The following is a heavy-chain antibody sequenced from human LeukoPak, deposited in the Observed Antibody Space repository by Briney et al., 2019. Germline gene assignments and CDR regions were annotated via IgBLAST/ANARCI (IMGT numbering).Heavy chain of an antibody. CDR1: GDNVSSNSAA. CDR2: TYYRSKWYN. CDR3: ARDFSSSWCSSFVIWFDP. V-gene: IGHV6-1*01. J-gene: IGHJ5*02. Sequence: SQTLSLTCAISGDNVSSNSAAWTWIRQSPSRGLEWLGRTYYRSKWYNDYAVSVKSRITINPDTSKNQFSLQLNSVTPEDTAVYYCARDFSSSWCSSFVIWFDPWGQGTLVTVSS. D-gene: IGHD6-13*01.